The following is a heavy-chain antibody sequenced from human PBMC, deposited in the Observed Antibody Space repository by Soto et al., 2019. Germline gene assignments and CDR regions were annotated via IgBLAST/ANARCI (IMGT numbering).Heavy chain of an antibody. V-gene: IGHV4-34*01. CDR3: ARGSLRYFDWLLRRNWFDP. CDR2: INHSGST. Sequence: PSETLSLTCAVYGGSFRGYYRSLIRQPPGKGLEWIGEINHSGSTNYNPSLKSRVTISVDTSKNQFSLKLSSVTAADTAVYYCARGSLRYFDWLLRRNWFDPWGQGTLVTVSS. CDR1: GGSFRGYY. J-gene: IGHJ5*02. D-gene: IGHD3-9*01.